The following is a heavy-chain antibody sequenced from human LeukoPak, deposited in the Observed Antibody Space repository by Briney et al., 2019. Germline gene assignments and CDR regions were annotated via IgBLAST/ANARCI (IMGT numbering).Heavy chain of an antibody. V-gene: IGHV4-59*01. J-gene: IGHJ3*02. CDR1: SSISSYY. Sequence: PSETLSLTCTVSSSISSYYWNWIRQTPGKGLEWIGYIYYSGSTNYNPSLKSRVTISVDTSKNQFSLKLSSVTAADTAVYYCARDGPERAFDIWGQGTMVTVSS. CDR2: IYYSGST. CDR3: ARDGPERAFDI.